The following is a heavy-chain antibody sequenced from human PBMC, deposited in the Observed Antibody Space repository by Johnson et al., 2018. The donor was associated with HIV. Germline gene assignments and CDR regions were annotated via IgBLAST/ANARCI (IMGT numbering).Heavy chain of an antibody. V-gene: IGHV3-13*01. D-gene: IGHD2-2*01. CDR1: GFTFSSYA. CDR3: ARVSNPQYFSRTSCSGWDGAFDI. Sequence: EVQLVESGGGVVQPGGSLRLSCAASGFTFSSYAMHWVRQATGKGLEWVSAIGTAGDTYYPGSVKGRFTISRDNSKNTLYLQMNSLRAEDTAVYYCARVSNPQYFSRTSCSGWDGAFDIWGQGTMVTVSS. CDR2: IGTAGDT. J-gene: IGHJ3*02.